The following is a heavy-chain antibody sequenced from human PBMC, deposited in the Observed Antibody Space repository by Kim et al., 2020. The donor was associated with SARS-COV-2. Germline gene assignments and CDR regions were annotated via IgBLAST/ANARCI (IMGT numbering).Heavy chain of an antibody. Sequence: GGSLRLSCAASGFRFDDYALHWVRQPPGKGPEWVSGISWNGDNRCYADSVMGRFTISRDNAKNSLYLQMNALRPDDTALYYCARSGDGTYPQGAYYYGLDVWGQGTTVTVSS. CDR3: ARSGDGTYPQGAYYYGLDV. D-gene: IGHD3-16*02. J-gene: IGHJ6*01. CDR1: GFRFDDYA. CDR2: ISWNGDNR. V-gene: IGHV3-9*01.